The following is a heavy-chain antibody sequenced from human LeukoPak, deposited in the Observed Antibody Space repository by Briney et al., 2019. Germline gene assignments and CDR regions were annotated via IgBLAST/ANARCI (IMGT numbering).Heavy chain of an antibody. J-gene: IGHJ4*02. CDR2: ISGSGGST. V-gene: IGHV3-23*01. CDR1: GFTFSSYA. D-gene: IGHD2-15*01. Sequence: LGGSLRLSCAASGFTFSSYAMSWVRQAPGKGLDWVSAISGSGGSTYYADSVKGRFTISRDNSKNTLYLQMNSLRAEDTAVYYCAKEVVVVVAAITHFDYWGQGTLVTVSS. CDR3: AKEVVVVVAAITHFDY.